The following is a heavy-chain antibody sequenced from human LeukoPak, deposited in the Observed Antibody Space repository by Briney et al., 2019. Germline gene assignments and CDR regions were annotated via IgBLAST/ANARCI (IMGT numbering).Heavy chain of an antibody. V-gene: IGHV3-21*01. J-gene: IGHJ4*02. CDR3: AKPVAGDRYFDY. D-gene: IGHD3-16*01. Sequence: PGGSLRLSCAASGFTFSSYSMDWVRQAPGKGLEWVSSISSYSSYIYYADSVRGRFTIPRDNAKNSLYLQMNSLRAADTAVYYCAKPVAGDRYFDYWGQGTLVTVSS. CDR1: GFTFSSYS. CDR2: ISSYSSYI.